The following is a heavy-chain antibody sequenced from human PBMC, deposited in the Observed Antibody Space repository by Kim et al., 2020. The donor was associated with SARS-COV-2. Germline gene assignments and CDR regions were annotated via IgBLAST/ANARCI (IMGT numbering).Heavy chain of an antibody. J-gene: IGHJ4*02. D-gene: IGHD2-21*01. CDR3: AKVVVATFIYYFDY. CDR2: ISGSGGST. CDR1: GFTFSSYA. V-gene: IGHV3-23*01. Sequence: GGSLRLSCAASGFTFSSYAMSWVRQAPGKGLEWVSAISGSGGSTYYADSVKGRFTISRDNSKNTLYLQMNSPRAEDTAVYYCAKVVVATFIYYFDYWGQGTLVTVST.